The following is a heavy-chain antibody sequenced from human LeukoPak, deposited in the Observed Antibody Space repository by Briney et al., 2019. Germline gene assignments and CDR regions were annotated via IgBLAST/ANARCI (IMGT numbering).Heavy chain of an antibody. V-gene: IGHV1-18*01. D-gene: IGHD3-10*01. J-gene: IGHJ4*02. CDR3: ARGRGRTMIRGVNDY. CDR2: IITDSGNT. CDR1: GYTFTSYG. Sequence: ASVKVSCKASGYTFTSYGISWVRQAPGQGLEWMGWIITDSGNTNYAQKFQGRVTLTTDTSTSTVYMDLRSLRSDDTAVYYCARGRGRTMIRGVNDYWGQGTWSPSPQ.